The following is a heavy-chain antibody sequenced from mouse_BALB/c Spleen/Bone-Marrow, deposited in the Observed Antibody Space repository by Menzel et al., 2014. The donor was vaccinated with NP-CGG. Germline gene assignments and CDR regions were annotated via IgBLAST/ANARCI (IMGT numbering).Heavy chain of an antibody. CDR2: INPSNGGT. CDR1: GYTFTSYY. D-gene: IGHD2-13*01. Sequence: VQGVEPGAELVKPGASVKLSCKASGYTFTSYYMYWVKQRPGQGLEWIGEINPSNGGTNFNEKFKSKATLTVDKSSSTAYMQLGSLTSEDSAVYYCTREGDSPFAYWGQGTLVTVSA. CDR3: TREGDSPFAY. J-gene: IGHJ3*01. V-gene: IGHV1S81*02.